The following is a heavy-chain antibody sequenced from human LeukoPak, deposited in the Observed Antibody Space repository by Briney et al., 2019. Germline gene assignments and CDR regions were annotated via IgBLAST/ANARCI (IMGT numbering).Heavy chain of an antibody. CDR1: GFTFDDYG. J-gene: IGHJ5*02. D-gene: IGHD3-10*01. V-gene: IGHV3-7*04. CDR2: INQDGGEI. Sequence: GGSLRLSCAASGFTFDDYGMSWVRQAPGKWLEWVASINQDGGEIHYVDSVKGRFTISRDNAKNSLYLQMNSLTAEDTAVHYCVRAHHPGGWFDPWGQGTLVTVSS. CDR3: VRAHHPGGWFDP.